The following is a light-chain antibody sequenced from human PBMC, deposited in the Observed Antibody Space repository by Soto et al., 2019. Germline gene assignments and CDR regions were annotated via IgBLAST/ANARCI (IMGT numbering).Light chain of an antibody. V-gene: IGLV2-23*02. CDR3: CSYAGDSYV. CDR2: DVS. CDR1: SSDVGNYNL. J-gene: IGLJ1*01. Sequence: QSVLTQPASVSGSPGQSITISCTGTSSDVGNYNLVSWYQQHPGKDPKLMIYDVSKRPSGVSNRFSGSKSGNTASLTIFWLQAADEADYYCCSYAGDSYVFGTGTKVTFL.